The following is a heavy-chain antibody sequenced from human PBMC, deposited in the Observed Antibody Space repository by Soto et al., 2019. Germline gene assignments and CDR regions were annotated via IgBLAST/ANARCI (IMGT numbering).Heavy chain of an antibody. CDR3: ARDFSGSSSHDAFDI. Sequence: SVKVSCKASGGTFSSYAISWVRQAPGQGLEWMGGIIPIFGTANYAQKFQGRVTITADESTSTAYMELSSLRSEDTAVYYCARDFSGSSSHDAFDIWGQGTMVTVSS. CDR1: GGTFSSYA. V-gene: IGHV1-69*13. J-gene: IGHJ3*02. D-gene: IGHD1-26*01. CDR2: IIPIFGTA.